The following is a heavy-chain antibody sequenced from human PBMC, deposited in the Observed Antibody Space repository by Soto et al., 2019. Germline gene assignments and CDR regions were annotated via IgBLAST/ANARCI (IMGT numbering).Heavy chain of an antibody. V-gene: IGHV1-3*01. CDR1: GYTFTGYA. CDR3: ARAVAVAADFDY. CDR2: INAGNGNT. J-gene: IGHJ4*02. D-gene: IGHD6-19*01. Sequence: ASVKVSCKASGYTFTGYAKHWVRQAPGQRLEWMGWINAGNGNTKYSQKFQGRVTITRDTSASTAYMELSSLRSEDTAVYYCARAVAVAADFDYWGQGTLVTVSS.